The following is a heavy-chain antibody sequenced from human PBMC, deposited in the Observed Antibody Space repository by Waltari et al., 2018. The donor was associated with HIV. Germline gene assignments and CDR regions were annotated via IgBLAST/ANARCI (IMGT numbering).Heavy chain of an antibody. D-gene: IGHD6-6*01. CDR1: GGTCSSYP. Sequence: QVQLVQSGAEVTQPGSSVKVSCKASGGTCSSYPIRWVRQAPGQAPEWMGGLIPIFGTANYAQKFQGRVTITADESTSTAYMELRSLRSEDTAVYYCATSSIAARRAYYYYGMDVWGQGTTVTVSS. CDR2: LIPIFGTA. V-gene: IGHV1-69*01. J-gene: IGHJ6*02. CDR3: ATSSIAARRAYYYYGMDV.